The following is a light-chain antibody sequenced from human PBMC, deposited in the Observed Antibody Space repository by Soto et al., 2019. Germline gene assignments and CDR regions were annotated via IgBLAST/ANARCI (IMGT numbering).Light chain of an antibody. V-gene: IGKV1-9*01. CDR3: LQRKSYPIT. CDR2: AAS. CDR1: RDVNTY. J-gene: IGKJ5*01. Sequence: DIQLTQSPSFLSASVGDRVTITCRDSRDVNTYLAWYQQKPGKAPKLLIFAASTLQNGVPSRFSGSGSGTEFTVTITSLQPEDFATYYCLQRKSYPITFGQGTRLEIK.